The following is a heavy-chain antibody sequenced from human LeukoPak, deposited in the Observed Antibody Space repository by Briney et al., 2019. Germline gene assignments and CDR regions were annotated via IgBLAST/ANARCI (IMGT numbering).Heavy chain of an antibody. V-gene: IGHV4-61*02. Sequence: SETLSLTCTVSGGSISSGSYYWSWIRQPAGKGLEWIGRIYTSGSTNYNPSLKSRVTISVDTSKNQFSLKLSSVTAADTAVYYCARARDAWAEAGSIDYWGQGTLVTVSS. D-gene: IGHD6-19*01. CDR3: ARARDAWAEAGSIDY. J-gene: IGHJ4*02. CDR2: IYTSGST. CDR1: GGSISSGSYY.